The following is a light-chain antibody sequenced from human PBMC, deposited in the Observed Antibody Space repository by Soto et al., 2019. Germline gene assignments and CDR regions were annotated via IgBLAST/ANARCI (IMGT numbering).Light chain of an antibody. CDR3: LQDYSYPRT. V-gene: IGKV1-6*01. CDR2: AAS. Sequence: ATQMTQSPSSLSASVGDRVTITCRASQGIRNDLGWYQQKPGKPPKLLIYAASILESGAPSRFSGSGSGTDFTLTISSLQPEDFATYFCLQDYSYPRTFGQGTKVEIK. J-gene: IGKJ1*01. CDR1: QGIRND.